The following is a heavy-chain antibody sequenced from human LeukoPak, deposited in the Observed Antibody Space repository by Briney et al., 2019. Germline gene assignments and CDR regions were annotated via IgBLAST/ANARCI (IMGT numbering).Heavy chain of an antibody. J-gene: IGHJ4*02. V-gene: IGHV1-24*01. CDR3: ATVGIAVAGTVVFDY. CDR2: FDPEDGET. CDR1: GYTLTELS. Sequence: GASVKVSCKVSGYTLTELSMHWVRQAPGKGLEWMGGFDPEDGETIYAQEFQGRVTMTEDTSTDTAYMELSSLRSEDTAVYYCATVGIAVAGTVVFDYWGQGTLVTVSS. D-gene: IGHD6-19*01.